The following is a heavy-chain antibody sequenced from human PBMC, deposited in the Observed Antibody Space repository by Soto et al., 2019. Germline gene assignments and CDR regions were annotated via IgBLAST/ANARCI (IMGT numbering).Heavy chain of an antibody. CDR1: GFTFNTYG. CDR3: AKGAGSSYYYYYYGMDV. CDR2: ISYDGIFK. J-gene: IGHJ6*02. D-gene: IGHD3-10*01. V-gene: IGHV3-30*18. Sequence: GGSLRLSCAASGFTFNTYGMHWVRQAPCKGLEWVAVISYDGIFKYYGDSVKGRFTISRDNSKNTLYLQMNSLRAEDTAVYYCAKGAGSSYYYYYYGMDVWGQGTTVTVSS.